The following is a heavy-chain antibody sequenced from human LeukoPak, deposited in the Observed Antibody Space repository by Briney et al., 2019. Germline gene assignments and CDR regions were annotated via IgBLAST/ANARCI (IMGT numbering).Heavy chain of an antibody. CDR2: INPSGGT. V-gene: IGHV1-46*01. Sequence: ASVKVSCKASGYTFSIYNMHWVRQAPGQGLEWMGIINPSGGTSYAQKLQGRITMTRDTSTSTLLMELSSLRSEDTAVYYYAREGVAGTGLDYWGQGTLVTVSS. D-gene: IGHD6-13*01. J-gene: IGHJ4*02. CDR3: AREGVAGTGLDY. CDR1: GYTFSIYN.